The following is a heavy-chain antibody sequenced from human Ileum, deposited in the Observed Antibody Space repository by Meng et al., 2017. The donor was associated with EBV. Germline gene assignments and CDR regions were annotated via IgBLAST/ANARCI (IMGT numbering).Heavy chain of an antibody. D-gene: IGHD3-16*01. J-gene: IGHJ4*02. CDR3: ARDFGPHQLWY. V-gene: IGHV4-4*02. Sequence: VHLCAPGPGLLKPSGSLSLPCGVSGGSISSSNWWSWVRQPPGKGLEWIGEIYHSGSTNYNPSLKSRVTISVDKSKNQFSLKLSSVTAADTAVYYCARDFGPHQLWYWGQGTLVTVSS. CDR2: IYHSGST. CDR1: GGSISSSNW.